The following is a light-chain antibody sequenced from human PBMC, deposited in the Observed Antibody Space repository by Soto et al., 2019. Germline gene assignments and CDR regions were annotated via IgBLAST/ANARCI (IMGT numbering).Light chain of an antibody. CDR2: GAS. CDR3: KPYNNWPVT. J-gene: IGKJ4*01. V-gene: IGKV3D-15*01. CDR1: QSINSD. Sequence: EIVIKPSPATLSVSPGSTIRPSCMASQSINSDVAWYQQKVRQTTRLIIHGASTRATGIAARFSGSGSGTEFTLTLSGLQSEDFATYDCKPYNNWPVTVGGWTKVALK.